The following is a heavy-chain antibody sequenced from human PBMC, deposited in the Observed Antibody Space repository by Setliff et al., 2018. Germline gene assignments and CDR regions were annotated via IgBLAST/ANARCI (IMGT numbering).Heavy chain of an antibody. CDR2: VYSSVYSSGIT. J-gene: IGHJ6*02. CDR3: ARLSWNGLRYYGLDV. V-gene: IGHV4-61*10. Sequence: SETLSLTCTVSGGSMSSGPNYWSWIRQPAGRGLEWVGRVYSSVYSSGITSYNPSLKSRVTISVDTSTNQFSLKLRSVTAADTAVYYCARLSWNGLRYYGLDVWGQGTTVTVSS. CDR1: GGSMSSGPNY. D-gene: IGHD3-3*01.